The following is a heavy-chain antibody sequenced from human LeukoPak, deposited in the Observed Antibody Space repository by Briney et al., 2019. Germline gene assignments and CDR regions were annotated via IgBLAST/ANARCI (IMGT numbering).Heavy chain of an antibody. CDR2: IYSSGST. V-gene: IGHV4-4*09. Sequence: SETLSLTCTVSVGSISGYYWSWIRQPPGKGLEWIGYIYSSGSTTYNSSRKSRVTISVDTSKNQFSLKLSSVTAADTAVYYCARRAVAENYFDYWGQGTLVAVSS. D-gene: IGHD6-19*01. CDR3: ARRAVAENYFDY. CDR1: VGSISGYY. J-gene: IGHJ4*02.